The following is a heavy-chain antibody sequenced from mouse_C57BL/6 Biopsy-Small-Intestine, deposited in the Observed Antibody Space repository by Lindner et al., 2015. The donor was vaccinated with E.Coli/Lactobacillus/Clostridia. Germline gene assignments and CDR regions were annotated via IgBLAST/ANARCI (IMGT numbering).Heavy chain of an antibody. CDR2: ISSGGSYT. V-gene: IGHV5-6*01. J-gene: IGHJ2*01. CDR1: GFTFSSYG. CDR3: ARDDYYYGSSLFDY. D-gene: IGHD1-1*01. Sequence: VQLQESGGDLVKPGGSLKLSCAASGFTFSSYGMSWVRQTPDKRLEWVATISSGGSYTYYPDSVKGRFTISRDNAKNTLYLQMSSLKSEDTAMYYCARDDYYYGSSLFDYWGQGTTLTVSS.